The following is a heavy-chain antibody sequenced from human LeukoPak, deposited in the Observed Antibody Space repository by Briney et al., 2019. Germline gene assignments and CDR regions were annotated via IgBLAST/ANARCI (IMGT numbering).Heavy chain of an antibody. D-gene: IGHD4-17*01. Sequence: ASVKVSCKASGYTFTSYDINWVRQATGQGLEWMGWMNPNSGNTGYAQKFQGRVTMTRNTSISTAYMELSSLRSEDTAVYYCARYNAPVTTYALDIWGQGTMVTVSS. CDR3: ARYNAPVTTYALDI. J-gene: IGHJ3*02. V-gene: IGHV1-8*01. CDR2: MNPNSGNT. CDR1: GYTFTSYD.